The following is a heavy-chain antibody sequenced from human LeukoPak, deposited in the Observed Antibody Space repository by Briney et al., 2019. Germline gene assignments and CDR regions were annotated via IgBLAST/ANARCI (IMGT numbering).Heavy chain of an antibody. CDR2: INPNSGGT. J-gene: IGHJ4*02. D-gene: IGHD5-12*01. CDR3: ARGRGDMDIVATITPYYFDY. V-gene: IGHV1-2*02. Sequence: ASVKVSCKASGYTFTGYYMHWVRQAPGQGLEWMGWINPNSGGTNYAQKFQGRVTMTRDTSISTAYMELSRLRSDDTAVYYCARGRGDMDIVATITPYYFDYWGQGTLVTVSS. CDR1: GYTFTGYY.